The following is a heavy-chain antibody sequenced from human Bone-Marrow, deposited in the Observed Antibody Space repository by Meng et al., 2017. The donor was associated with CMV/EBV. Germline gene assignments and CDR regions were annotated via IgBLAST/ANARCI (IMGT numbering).Heavy chain of an antibody. CDR1: GFTFSDYY. Sequence: GESLKISCAASGFTFSDYYMTWIRQAPGKGLEWPSHISSSGSIRHYADSVKGRFTISRDNAKNSLYLQMNSLRAEDTAVYYCARDFSSVLNYIDFWGQGTLVTVSS. CDR2: ISSSGSIR. D-gene: IGHD2/OR15-2a*01. CDR3: ARDFSSVLNYIDF. V-gene: IGHV3-11*01. J-gene: IGHJ4*02.